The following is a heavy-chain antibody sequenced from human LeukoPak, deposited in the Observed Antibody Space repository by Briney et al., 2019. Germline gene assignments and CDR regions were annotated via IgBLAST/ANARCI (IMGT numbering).Heavy chain of an antibody. J-gene: IGHJ4*02. CDR1: GFTFSSYA. CDR2: ISSNGGST. D-gene: IGHD2-15*01. V-gene: IGHV3-64*01. Sequence: GGSLTLSCAASGFTFSSYAMHWVRQAPGKGLEYVSAISSNGGSTYYANSVKGRFTISRDNSKNTLYLQMGSLRAENMAVYYCARDQCSGGSCYPSGIDYWGQGTLVTVSS. CDR3: ARDQCSGGSCYPSGIDY.